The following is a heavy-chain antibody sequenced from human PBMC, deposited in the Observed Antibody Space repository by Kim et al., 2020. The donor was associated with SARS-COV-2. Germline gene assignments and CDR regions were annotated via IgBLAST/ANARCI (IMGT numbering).Heavy chain of an antibody. J-gene: IGHJ4*02. CDR3: ARSTSSWSFIDY. Sequence: TYAESVKGRFTISRDNAKNALYLQMNSLRAEDTAVYYCARSTSSWSFIDYWGQGTLVTVSS. V-gene: IGHV3-74*01. D-gene: IGHD6-13*01.